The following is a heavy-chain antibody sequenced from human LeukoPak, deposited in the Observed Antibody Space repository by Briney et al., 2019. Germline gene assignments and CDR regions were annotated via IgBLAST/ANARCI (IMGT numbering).Heavy chain of an antibody. J-gene: IGHJ4*02. V-gene: IGHV4-30-2*01. D-gene: IGHD3-22*01. CDR3: ARAGDSSGYEYYFDY. CDR2: IYHSGST. CDR1: GGSISSGGYY. Sequence: SQTLSLTCIVSGGSISSGGYYWSWIRQPPGKGLEWIGDIYHSGSTYYNPSLKSRVTMSVDMSTNQFSLKLSSVTAADTAMYYCARAGDSSGYEYYFDYWGQGTLVTVSS.